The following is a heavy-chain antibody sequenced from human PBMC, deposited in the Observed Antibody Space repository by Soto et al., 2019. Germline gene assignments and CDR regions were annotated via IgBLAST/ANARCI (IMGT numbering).Heavy chain of an antibody. CDR1: GGTFSSYA. J-gene: IGHJ4*02. D-gene: IGHD3-22*01. CDR3: ARSLYYDSSGYSRFFDY. CDR2: IIPICGTA. Sequence: QVQLVQSGAEVKKPGSSVKVSCKASGGTFSSYAISWVRQAPGQGLEWMGGIIPICGTANYAQKFQGRVTFAADESTSTAYMELSSLRSEDTAVYYCARSLYYDSSGYSRFFDYWGQGTLVTVSS. V-gene: IGHV1-69*01.